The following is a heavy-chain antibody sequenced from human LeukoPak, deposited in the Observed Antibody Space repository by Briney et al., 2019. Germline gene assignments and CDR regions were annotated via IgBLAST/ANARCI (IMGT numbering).Heavy chain of an antibody. D-gene: IGHD3-10*02. V-gene: IGHV3-48*03. Sequence: PGGFLRLSFAASGFAFSSYEMHWFGQAPGKGREWVSYISTSGSTVYYADSVKGRFTISRDDAKNALYVQMNSLRAEDTAVYYCAREGNNMCAFDIRSQGTVVTVSS. CDR1: GFAFSSYE. CDR2: ISTSGSTV. J-gene: IGHJ3*02. CDR3: AREGNNMCAFDI.